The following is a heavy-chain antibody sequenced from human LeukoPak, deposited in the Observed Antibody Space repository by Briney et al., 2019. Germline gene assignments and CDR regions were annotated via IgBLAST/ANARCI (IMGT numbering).Heavy chain of an antibody. CDR3: ARDPGYSEFDV. J-gene: IGHJ3*01. D-gene: IGHD4-11*01. V-gene: IGHV3-64*01. CDR2: ISSNGDST. Sequence: GGSLRLSCAASGFTFSSHAMHWVRQAPGKGLEYVSGISSNGDSTYYGKSVKGRFTISRDNAKNSVSLQMNSLRVDDTAVYYCARDPGYSEFDVWGQGARVIVSS. CDR1: GFTFSSHA.